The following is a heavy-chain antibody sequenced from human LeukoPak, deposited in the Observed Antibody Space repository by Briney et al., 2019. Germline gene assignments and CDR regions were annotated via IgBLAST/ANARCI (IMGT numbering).Heavy chain of an antibody. CDR3: ARDLGGTGFDY. J-gene: IGHJ4*02. D-gene: IGHD1-1*01. Sequence: GGSLRLSCAASGFTFSSYGMHWVRQAPGKGLEWVAVIWYDGSNKYYADSVKGRFTISRDNSKNTLYLQMNSLRAEDTAVYYCARDLGGTGFDYWGQGTLVTVSS. V-gene: IGHV3-33*01. CDR2: IWYDGSNK. CDR1: GFTFSSYG.